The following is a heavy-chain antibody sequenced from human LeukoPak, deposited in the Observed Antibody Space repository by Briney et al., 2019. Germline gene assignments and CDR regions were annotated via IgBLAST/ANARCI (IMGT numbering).Heavy chain of an antibody. D-gene: IGHD2-2*01. CDR3: ARDGGRYCSSTSCPGPSHWFDP. V-gene: IGHV4-30-4*08. CDR1: GGSISSGDYY. J-gene: IGHJ5*02. CDR2: IHYSGST. Sequence: SETLSLTCTVSGGSISSGDYYWRWIRQPPGKGLEWIGYIHYSGSTYYNPSLKSRVTISVDTSKNQFSLKLSSVTAADTAVYYCARDGGRYCSSTSCPGPSHWFDPWGQGTLVTVSS.